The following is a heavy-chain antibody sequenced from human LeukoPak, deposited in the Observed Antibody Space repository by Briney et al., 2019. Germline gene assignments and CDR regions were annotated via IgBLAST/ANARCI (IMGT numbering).Heavy chain of an antibody. Sequence: GGSLRLSCAASGFTVSTNYTSRVRQAPGKGLEWVSVIYSGGSTYYADSVKGRFTISRDNSKNTLYLQMSSLRAEDTAVYYCAGATFWSGYQRDSWYMDVWGKGTTVTVSS. J-gene: IGHJ6*03. D-gene: IGHD3-3*01. CDR1: GFTVSTNY. CDR2: IYSGGST. V-gene: IGHV3-66*02. CDR3: AGATFWSGYQRDSWYMDV.